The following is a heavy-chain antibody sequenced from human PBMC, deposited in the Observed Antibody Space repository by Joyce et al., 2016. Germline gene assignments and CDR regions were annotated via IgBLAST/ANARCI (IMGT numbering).Heavy chain of an antibody. V-gene: IGHV3-23*01. CDR3: ARDKSRGVTTRRGSGPLGSLDY. CDR1: GFIFNGNA. J-gene: IGHJ4*02. Sequence: EVHLLGSGGGLIQPGGSLRLSCATSGFIFNGNAMNWVRQAPGKGGGGVEGRMGAGRVTYYEGYVKGRVTVSRDCSKNTEYEEMISLRVDNTDVYYCARDKSRGVTTRRGSGPLGSLDYWGQGTLVTVSS. D-gene: IGHD3-10*01. CDR2: RMGAGRVT.